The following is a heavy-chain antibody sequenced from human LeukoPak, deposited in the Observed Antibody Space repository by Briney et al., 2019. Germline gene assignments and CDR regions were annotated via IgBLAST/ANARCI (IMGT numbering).Heavy chain of an antibody. J-gene: IGHJ4*02. Sequence: ASVKVSCKASGYTFTSYYMHWVRQAPGQGLEWLGWINPKSGAADYAQQFRGRVTMTRDTSINTDYMEMKRVTSDDTVVYYCARGAEAETSPLDFWGQGTLVIVS. CDR3: ARGAEAETSPLDF. CDR1: GYTFTSYY. CDR2: INPKSGAA. D-gene: IGHD6-13*01. V-gene: IGHV1-2*02.